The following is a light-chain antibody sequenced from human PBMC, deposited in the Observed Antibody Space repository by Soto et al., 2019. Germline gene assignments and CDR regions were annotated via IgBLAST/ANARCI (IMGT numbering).Light chain of an antibody. CDR3: QQLSYFPRGT. Sequence: IQLTQSPSSLSASVGDRVTMTCRASLGISSAVAWYQQKPGKAPKLLVYSASTLQSGVPSRFSGSWSGTHFTLTISSLHPEDFATYYCQQLSYFPRGTFGQGTRLEV. CDR2: SAS. J-gene: IGKJ5*01. V-gene: IGKV1-9*01. CDR1: LGISSA.